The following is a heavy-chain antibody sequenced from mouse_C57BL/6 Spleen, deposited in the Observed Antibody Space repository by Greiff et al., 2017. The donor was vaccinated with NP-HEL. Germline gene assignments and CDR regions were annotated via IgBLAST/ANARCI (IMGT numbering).Heavy chain of an antibody. CDR3: ARGGILLRKYFDV. CDR1: GFSLTSYG. D-gene: IGHD1-1*01. V-gene: IGHV2-2*01. J-gene: IGHJ1*03. Sequence: VQLVESGPGLVQPSQCLSITCTVSGFSLTSYGVHWVRQSPGKGLEWLGVIWSGGSTDYYAAFLSRLSISKDNSKSQVFFKMNSLQADDTAIYYCARGGILLRKYFDVWGTGTTVTVSS. CDR2: IWSGGST.